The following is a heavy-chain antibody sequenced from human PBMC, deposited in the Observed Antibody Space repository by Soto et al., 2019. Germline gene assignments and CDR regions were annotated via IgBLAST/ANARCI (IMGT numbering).Heavy chain of an antibody. J-gene: IGHJ5*02. Sequence: PLETLSLTCTVSGGSISSGGYYWSWIRQHPGKGLEWIGYIYYSGSTYYNPSLKSRVTISVDTSKNQFSLKLSSVTAADTAVYYCARGQPRSWYRGYNWFDPWGQGTLVTV. CDR3: ARGQPRSWYRGYNWFDP. CDR2: IYYSGST. V-gene: IGHV4-31*03. D-gene: IGHD6-13*01. CDR1: GGSISSGGYY.